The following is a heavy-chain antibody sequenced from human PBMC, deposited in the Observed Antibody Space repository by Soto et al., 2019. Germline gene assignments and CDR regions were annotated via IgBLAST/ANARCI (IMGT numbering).Heavy chain of an antibody. Sequence: SVKVSCKASGGTFSSYAISWVRQAPGQGLEWMGGIIPIFGTANYAQKFQGRVTITADESTSTAYMELSSLRSDDTAVYYCARDLEVSSSWHRPLWGQGTLVTVSS. CDR3: ARDLEVSSSWHRPL. CDR1: GGTFSSYA. J-gene: IGHJ4*02. D-gene: IGHD6-13*01. V-gene: IGHV1-69*13. CDR2: IIPIFGTA.